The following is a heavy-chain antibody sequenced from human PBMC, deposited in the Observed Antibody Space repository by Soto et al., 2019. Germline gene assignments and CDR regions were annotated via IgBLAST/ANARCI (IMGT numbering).Heavy chain of an antibody. CDR3: ASSSGSYYGHFDY. V-gene: IGHV1-45*02. D-gene: IGHD1-26*01. J-gene: IGHJ4*02. CDR2: ITPFNGNT. Sequence: SVKVSCKASGYTFTYRYLHWVRQAPGQALEWMGWITPFNGNTNYAQKFQDRVTITRDRSMSTAYMELSSLRSEDTAMYYCASSSGSYYGHFDYWGQGTLVTVSS. CDR1: GYTFTYRY.